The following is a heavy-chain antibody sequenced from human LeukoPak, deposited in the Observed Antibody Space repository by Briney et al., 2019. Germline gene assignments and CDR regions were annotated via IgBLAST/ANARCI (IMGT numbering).Heavy chain of an antibody. Sequence: GGSLRLSCAASEFTFSSYEMNWVRQAPGKGLEWVSSITSSGSYIYYADSVKGRFTISRDNAKNSLYLQLNSLRAEDTAVYYCARDLVATIGHYFDYWGQGTLVTVSS. V-gene: IGHV3-48*03. J-gene: IGHJ4*02. CDR3: ARDLVATIGHYFDY. D-gene: IGHD5-12*01. CDR1: EFTFSSYE. CDR2: ITSSGSYI.